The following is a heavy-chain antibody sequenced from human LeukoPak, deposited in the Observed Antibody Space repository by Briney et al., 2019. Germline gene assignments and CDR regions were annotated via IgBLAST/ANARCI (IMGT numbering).Heavy chain of an antibody. Sequence: GGSLRLSCAASGFTFRDHYMGWVRQAPGKGLEWVGRIRNRGNSYSTEYAASVKGRFAISRDDSKNSLYLQMNSLKTEDTAVYYCARADYGSGSYFLDYWGQGNLVTVSS. D-gene: IGHD3-10*01. CDR3: ARADYGSGSYFLDY. CDR2: IRNRGNSYST. V-gene: IGHV3-72*01. J-gene: IGHJ4*02. CDR1: GFTFRDHY.